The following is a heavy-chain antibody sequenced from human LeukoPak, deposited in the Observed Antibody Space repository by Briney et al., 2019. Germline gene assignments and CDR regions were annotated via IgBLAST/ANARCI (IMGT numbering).Heavy chain of an antibody. CDR2: ISAYNGNT. V-gene: IGHV1-18*04. D-gene: IGHD5-12*01. J-gene: IGHJ6*03. CDR1: GYTFTDYY. Sequence: ASVKVSCKASGYTFTDYYMHWVRQAPGQGLEWMGWISAYNGNTNYAQKLQGRVTMTTDTSTSTAYMELRSLRSDDTAVYYCARGVGYSGYDYYYYYYMDVWGKGTTVTVSS. CDR3: ARGVGYSGYDYYYYYYMDV.